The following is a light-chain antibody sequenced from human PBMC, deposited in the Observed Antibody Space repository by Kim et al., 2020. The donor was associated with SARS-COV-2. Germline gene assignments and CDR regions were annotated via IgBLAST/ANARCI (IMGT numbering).Light chain of an antibody. CDR2: WAS. Sequence: ATINCKSSRSVLYSSNNKNYVAWYQQKPGQPPKLLIYWASTRESGVPDRFSGSGSGADFTLTISSLQAEDVAVYYCQQYYSSPWAFGQGTKVEIK. CDR1: RSVLYSSNNKNY. V-gene: IGKV4-1*01. J-gene: IGKJ1*01. CDR3: QQYYSSPWA.